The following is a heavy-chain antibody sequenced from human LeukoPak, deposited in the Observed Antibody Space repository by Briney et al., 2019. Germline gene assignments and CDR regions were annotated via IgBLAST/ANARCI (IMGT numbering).Heavy chain of an antibody. Sequence: GGSLRLSCSASRFTFSSYTMNWVRKAPGKGLEWVSSIDPSSTYIYYADSVKGRFTISRDNAQNSLYLQMNSLRAEDTAVYYCTRVSYGDYEYGGQGTLVTVSS. CDR1: RFTFSSYT. D-gene: IGHD4-17*01. CDR2: IDPSSTYI. CDR3: TRVSYGDYEY. J-gene: IGHJ4*02. V-gene: IGHV3-21*01.